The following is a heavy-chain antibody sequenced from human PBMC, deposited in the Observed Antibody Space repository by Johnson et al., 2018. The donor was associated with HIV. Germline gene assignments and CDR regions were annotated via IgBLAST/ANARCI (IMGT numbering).Heavy chain of an antibody. Sequence: VQLVESGGGLVQPGGSLRLSCAASGFTFNTYVMNWVRQAPGKGLEWVSVIYSGGSTYYADSVKGRFTISRDNSKNTLYLQMNSLRAEDTAVYYCARDGQDRDDAFDIWGQGTMVTVSS. CDR3: ARDGQDRDDAFDI. J-gene: IGHJ3*02. CDR2: IYSGGST. D-gene: IGHD3-22*01. CDR1: GFTFNTYV. V-gene: IGHV3-66*01.